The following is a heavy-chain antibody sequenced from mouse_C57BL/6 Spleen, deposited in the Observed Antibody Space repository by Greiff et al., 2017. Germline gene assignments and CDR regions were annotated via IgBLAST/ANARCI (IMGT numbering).Heavy chain of an antibody. CDR3: ERARVTAVVATRYFDV. Sequence: EVKVVESGGGLVKPGGSLKLSCAASGFTFSDYGMHWVRQAPEKGLEWVAYISSGSSTIYYADTVKGRCTISRDNAKNTLFLQMTSLRSEDTAMYYCERARVTAVVATRYFDVWGTGTTVTVSS. V-gene: IGHV5-17*01. J-gene: IGHJ1*03. CDR1: GFTFSDYG. CDR2: ISSGSSTI. D-gene: IGHD1-1*01.